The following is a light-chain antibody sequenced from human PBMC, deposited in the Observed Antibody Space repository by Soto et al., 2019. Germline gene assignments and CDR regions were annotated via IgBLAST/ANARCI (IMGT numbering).Light chain of an antibody. Sequence: DIQMTQSPSSVSASVGDRVTITCRASQGIDRCLAWYQQKPGKAPKLLIYAASTLQRGVPARFSGSGSGTDFTLTISSLQPEDFATYYCQEANSFLGTFGQGTKVEIK. V-gene: IGKV1-12*01. CDR3: QEANSFLGT. CDR1: QGIDRC. J-gene: IGKJ1*01. CDR2: AAS.